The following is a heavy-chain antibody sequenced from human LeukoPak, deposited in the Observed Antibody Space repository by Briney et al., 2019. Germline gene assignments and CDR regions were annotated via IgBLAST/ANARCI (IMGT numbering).Heavy chain of an antibody. CDR3: ARDGGYCSGGSCYYYYGMDV. J-gene: IGHJ6*02. CDR1: GFTFSSYS. D-gene: IGHD2-15*01. CDR2: ISSSSSYI. V-gene: IGHV3-21*01. Sequence: GGSLRLSCAASGFTFSSYSMNWVRQAPGKGLEWVSSISSSSSYIYYADSVKGRFTISRDNAKNSLYLQMNSLRAEDTAVYYCARDGGYCSGGSCYYYYGMDVWGPGTTVTVSS.